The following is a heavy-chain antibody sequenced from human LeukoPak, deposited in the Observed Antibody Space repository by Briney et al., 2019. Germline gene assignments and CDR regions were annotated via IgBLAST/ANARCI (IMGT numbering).Heavy chain of an antibody. CDR1: GFTFSSYS. Sequence: GGSLRLSCAASGFTFSSYSMNWVRQAPGKGLEWVSSISSSSSYIYYADSVKGRFTISRDNAKNSLYLQMNSLRAEDTAVYYCARGKLSSGWFDYWGQGTLVTVSS. CDR2: ISSSSSYI. D-gene: IGHD6-19*01. CDR3: ARGKLSSGWFDY. J-gene: IGHJ4*02. V-gene: IGHV3-21*01.